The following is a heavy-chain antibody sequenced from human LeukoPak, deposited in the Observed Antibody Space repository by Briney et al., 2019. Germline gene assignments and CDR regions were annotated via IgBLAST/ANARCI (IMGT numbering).Heavy chain of an antibody. CDR3: ARADEYVWGSYRRRNAFDI. J-gene: IGHJ3*02. CDR2: ISYDGSNK. Sequence: PGGSLRLSCGASGFTFSNYGMLWVRQAPGKGLEWVAVISYDGSNKKNADSVKGRITISRDNSKNTLYLQMNSLRAEDTAVYYCARADEYVWGSYRRRNAFDIWGQGTMVTVSS. D-gene: IGHD3-16*02. CDR1: GFTFSNYG. V-gene: IGHV3-30*19.